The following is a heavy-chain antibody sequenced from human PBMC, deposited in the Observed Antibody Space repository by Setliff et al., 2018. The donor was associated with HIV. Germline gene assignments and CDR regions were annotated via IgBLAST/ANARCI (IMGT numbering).Heavy chain of an antibody. D-gene: IGHD4-17*01. CDR3: ARPFDYGDYGSLDY. Sequence: GASVKVSCKASGYTFSTYSWVRQAPGQGLEWMGWISVYNGDTYYTQSLQGRVTMTTDTSTSTVYMELGSLRSEDTAVYYCARPFDYGDYGSLDYWGQGTLVTVSS. J-gene: IGHJ4*02. CDR2: ISVYNGDT. V-gene: IGHV1-18*01. CDR1: GYTFSTYS.